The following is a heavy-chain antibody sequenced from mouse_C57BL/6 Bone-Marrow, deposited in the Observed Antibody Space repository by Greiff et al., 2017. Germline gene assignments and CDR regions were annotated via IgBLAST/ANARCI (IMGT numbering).Heavy chain of an antibody. D-gene: IGHD2-4*01. CDR1: GFTFSSYA. CDR2: ISDGGSYT. Sequence: EVMLVESGGGLVKPGGSLKLSCAASGFTFSSYAMSWVRQTPEKRLEWVATISDGGSYTYYPDNVKGRFTISRDNAKNNLYLQMSHLKSEDTAMYYCARGSIYYDYDWFAYWGQGTLVTVSA. CDR3: ARGSIYYDYDWFAY. V-gene: IGHV5-4*03. J-gene: IGHJ3*01.